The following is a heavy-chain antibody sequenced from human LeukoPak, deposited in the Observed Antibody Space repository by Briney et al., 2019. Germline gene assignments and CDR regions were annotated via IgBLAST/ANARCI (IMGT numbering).Heavy chain of an antibody. Sequence: SETLSLTCTVSGGSISSSSYYWGWIRQPLGKGLEWIGSGYYSGSTYYNPSLKSRVTISIDTSKNQFSLKLSSVTAADTAVYYCAKSSGWYDYYYGLDVWGQGTTVTVTS. CDR1: GGSISSSSYY. J-gene: IGHJ6*02. CDR3: AKSSGWYDYYYGLDV. CDR2: GYYSGST. D-gene: IGHD6-19*01. V-gene: IGHV4-39*01.